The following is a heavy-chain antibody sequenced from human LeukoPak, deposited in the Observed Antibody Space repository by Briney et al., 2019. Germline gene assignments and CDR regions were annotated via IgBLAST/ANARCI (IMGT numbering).Heavy chain of an antibody. V-gene: IGHV4-59*12. CDR1: GDSINTYY. CDR2: IYHSGST. Sequence: SETLSLTCTVSGDSINTYYWSWIRQPPGKGLEWIGYIYHSGSTNYNPSPSLKSRVTISVDRSKNHFSLKLSSVTAADTAVYYCATRNYWGQGTLVTVSS. CDR3: ATRNY. J-gene: IGHJ4*02.